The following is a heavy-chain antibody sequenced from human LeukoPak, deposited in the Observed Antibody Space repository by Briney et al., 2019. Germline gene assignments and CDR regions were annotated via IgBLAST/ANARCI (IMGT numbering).Heavy chain of an antibody. CDR2: IRRDGSET. D-gene: IGHD3-16*01. J-gene: IGHJ4*02. CDR3: ARGGVDY. V-gene: IGHV3-7*01. CDR1: GFTFSNYW. Sequence: PGGSLRLSCAASGFTFSNYWMTWVRRAPGKGLEWVANIRRDGSETHYVDSVMGRFTISRDNAKNTLYLQMNSLRAEDTAVYYCARGGVDYWGQGTLVTVSS.